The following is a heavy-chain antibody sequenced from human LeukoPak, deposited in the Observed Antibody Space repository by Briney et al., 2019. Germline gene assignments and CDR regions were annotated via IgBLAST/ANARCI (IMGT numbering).Heavy chain of an antibody. D-gene: IGHD1-26*01. J-gene: IGHJ4*02. CDR2: INSDGSST. V-gene: IGHV3-74*01. CDR1: GFNFSSYW. CDR3: ASGRWSSIVGDY. Sequence: GGSLRLSCAASGFNFSSYWMHWVRQAPGKGLVWVSRINSDGSSTSYADSVKGRFTISRDNAKNTVYLQMNSLRAEDTAVYYCASGRWSSIVGDYWGQGTLVTVSS.